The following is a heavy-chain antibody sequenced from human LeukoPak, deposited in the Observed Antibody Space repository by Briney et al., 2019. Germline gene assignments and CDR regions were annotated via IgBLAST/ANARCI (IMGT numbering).Heavy chain of an antibody. D-gene: IGHD6-6*01. CDR2: INHSGST. V-gene: IGHV4-34*01. CDR1: DGPFSGYY. CDR3: ARGPSSIAAISYYYYGMDV. Sequence: SETLSLTCAVYDGPFSGYYWSWIRQPPGKGLEWIGEINHSGSTNYNPSLKSRVTISVDTSKNQFSLKLSSVTAADTAVYYCARGPSSIAAISYYYYGMDVWGQGTTVTVSS. J-gene: IGHJ6*02.